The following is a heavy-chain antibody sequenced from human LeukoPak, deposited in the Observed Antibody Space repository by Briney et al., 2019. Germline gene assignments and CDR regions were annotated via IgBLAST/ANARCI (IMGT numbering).Heavy chain of an antibody. D-gene: IGHD6-13*01. CDR3: ASSSWYALDY. CDR1: GFTFSSYE. CDR2: ISSSGSTM. V-gene: IGHV3-48*03. J-gene: IGHJ4*02. Sequence: PGGSLRLSCAASGFTFSSYEMNWVRQAPGKGLEWISYISSSGSTMYYADSVKGRFTISRDNAKNSLYLQMNSLRAEDTAIYYCASSSWYALDYWGQGTPVTVSS.